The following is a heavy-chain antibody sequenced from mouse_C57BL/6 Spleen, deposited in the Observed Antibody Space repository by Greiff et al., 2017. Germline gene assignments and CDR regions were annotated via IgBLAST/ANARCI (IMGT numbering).Heavy chain of an antibody. Sequence: VQLQQSGAELVKPGASVKLSCTASGFNIKDYYMTWVKQRTEQGLEWIGRIYPEDGGTNYAPKFQGKATITADTSSNTAYLQLSSLTSEDTAVYYCSRCGYYGYYYAMWYWGQSTSVTFST. CDR3: SRCGYYGYYYAMWY. J-gene: IGHJ4*01. CDR2: IYPEDGGT. V-gene: IGHV14-2*01. D-gene: IGHD2-3*01. CDR1: GFNIKDYY.